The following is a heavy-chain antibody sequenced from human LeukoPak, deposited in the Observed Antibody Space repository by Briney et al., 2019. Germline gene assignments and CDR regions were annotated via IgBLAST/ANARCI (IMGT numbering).Heavy chain of an antibody. CDR3: ARDLLYSSSSAAGDY. V-gene: IGHV1-46*01. CDR2: INPSGGST. D-gene: IGHD6-6*01. CDR1: GYTFTSYY. J-gene: IGHJ4*02. Sequence: GASVKVSCKACGYTFTSYYMHWVRQAPGQGLEWMGIINPSGGSTSYAQKFQGRVTMTRGMSTSTVYMELSSLRSEDTAVYYCARDLLYSSSSAAGDYWGQGTLVTVSS.